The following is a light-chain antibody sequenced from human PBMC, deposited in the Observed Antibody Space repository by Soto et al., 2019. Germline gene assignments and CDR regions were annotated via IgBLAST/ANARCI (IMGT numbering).Light chain of an antibody. V-gene: IGKV3-20*01. Sequence: EIVLTQSPGTLSLSQGERATLSCRASQSVSSSYLAWYQQKPGQAPRLLIYDASSRATGIPDRFSGSGSGTDFTLTISRLEPEDFAVYYCQQYGRSPTTFGQGTKVDI. CDR3: QQYGRSPTT. J-gene: IGKJ1*01. CDR1: QSVSSSY. CDR2: DAS.